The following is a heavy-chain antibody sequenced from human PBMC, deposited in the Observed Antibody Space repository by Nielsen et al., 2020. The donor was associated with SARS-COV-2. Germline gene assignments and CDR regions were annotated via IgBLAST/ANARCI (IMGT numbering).Heavy chain of an antibody. Sequence: GESLKISCVASGFPLNKYGMNWVRQAPGKGLEWVSGISYNGASTGYADSVKGRFTISRDNAKNSLYLQMNSLRAEDTALYHCARVGILYCSSTSCYNPPSDVWSKGTTVTVSS. CDR1: GFPLNKYG. V-gene: IGHV3-20*01. CDR3: ARVGILYCSSTSCYNPPSDV. D-gene: IGHD2-2*02. J-gene: IGHJ6*04. CDR2: ISYNGAST.